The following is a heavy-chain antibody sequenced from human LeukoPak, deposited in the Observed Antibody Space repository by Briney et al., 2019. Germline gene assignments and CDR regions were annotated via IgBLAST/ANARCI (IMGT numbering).Heavy chain of an antibody. Sequence: ASVRVSCKASGYKFISHYLQWVRQAPGLGPEWMGWMHGGNGNTRYAEKFEGRVTMTRDTSTGTAYMDLSTLTSDDTAVYYCAREGSYCVGGDCYSFDFRGQGTLVTVSS. CDR2: MHGGNGNT. J-gene: IGHJ4*02. D-gene: IGHD2-21*02. CDR3: AREGSYCVGGDCYSFDF. CDR1: GYKFISHY. V-gene: IGHV1-2*02.